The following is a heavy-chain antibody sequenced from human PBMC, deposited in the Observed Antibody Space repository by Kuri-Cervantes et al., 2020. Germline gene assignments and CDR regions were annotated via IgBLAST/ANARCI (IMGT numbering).Heavy chain of an antibody. D-gene: IGHD1/OR15-1a*01. CDR2: INEDGREK. CDR1: GFTFSRYW. CDR3: ATGRSRTYYFDY. V-gene: IGHV3-7*03. J-gene: IGHJ4*02. Sequence: GGSLRLSCAASGFTFSRYWMSWVRQAPGKRLEWVANINEDGREKYYVDSVKGRFTISRDNAKKSLYLQMNSLRAEDTAVYYCATGRSRTYYFDYWGQGTLVTVSS.